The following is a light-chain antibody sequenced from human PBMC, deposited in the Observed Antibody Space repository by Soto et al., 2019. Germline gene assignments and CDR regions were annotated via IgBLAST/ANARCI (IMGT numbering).Light chain of an antibody. Sequence: QSVLTQPASVSGSPGQSITISCTGTSSDVGSYKLISWYQQHPGKAPKLMIYEGTKRPSGVSNRFSGSQSGNTASLTISGLQAEDEADYYCSSNAGSTTYVFGTGTKLTVL. CDR2: EGT. CDR1: SSDVGSYKL. CDR3: SSNAGSTTYV. J-gene: IGLJ1*01. V-gene: IGLV2-23*01.